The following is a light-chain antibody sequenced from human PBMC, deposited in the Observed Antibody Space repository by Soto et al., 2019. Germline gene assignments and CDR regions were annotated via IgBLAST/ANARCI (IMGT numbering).Light chain of an antibody. CDR1: QSVSSNY. V-gene: IGKV3-20*01. CDR2: DAS. J-gene: IGKJ1*01. Sequence: EIVLTQSPGTLSLSPGERATLSCRASQSVSSNYLAWYQQKPGQAPRLLIYDASSRATGIPDRFSGSGSGTDFTLTISRLEPEDFAVYYCQQYGSSSVPFGQGTKVEIK. CDR3: QQYGSSSVP.